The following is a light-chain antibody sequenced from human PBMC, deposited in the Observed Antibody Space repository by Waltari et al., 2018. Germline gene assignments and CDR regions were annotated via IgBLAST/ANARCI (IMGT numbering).Light chain of an antibody. Sequence: DFVMTQSPASLALSLGERATIHCKTSPTVLYNSNNRNYLTWYQQKPGQPPKLLFYWASTRESGVPDRFSASGSGTDFTLTISRLQPEDVAMYYCQQYYSSPYTFGQGTRLEIK. CDR3: QQYYSSPYT. J-gene: IGKJ2*01. CDR1: PTVLYNSNNRNY. CDR2: WAS. V-gene: IGKV4-1*01.